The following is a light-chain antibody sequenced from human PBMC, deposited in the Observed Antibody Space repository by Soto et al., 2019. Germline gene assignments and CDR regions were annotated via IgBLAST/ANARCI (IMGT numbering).Light chain of an antibody. CDR1: SSDVGGYNY. V-gene: IGLV2-14*01. CDR3: SSYTSSSTLPV. J-gene: IGLJ2*01. Sequence: QSVLTQPASVSGSPGQSITISCTGTSSDVGGYNYVSWYQQHPGKASKLMIYDVSNRPSGVSNRFSGSKSGNTASLTISGLQAEDEADYYCSSYTSSSTLPVFGGGTKVTVL. CDR2: DVS.